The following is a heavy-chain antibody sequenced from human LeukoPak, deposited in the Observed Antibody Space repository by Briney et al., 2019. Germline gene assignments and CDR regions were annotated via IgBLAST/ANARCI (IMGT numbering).Heavy chain of an antibody. Sequence: ASVKVSCKASGYTFIDYYIHWVRQAPGQGPEWVGIINPGAGNTNYAQKFRGRVTMTRDTSTNTVYMDLSSLRSEDTAVFFCVREFVGGDFDYWGQGTLITVSS. CDR3: VREFVGGDFDY. CDR2: INPGAGNT. D-gene: IGHD3-10*01. V-gene: IGHV1-46*01. CDR1: GYTFIDYY. J-gene: IGHJ4*02.